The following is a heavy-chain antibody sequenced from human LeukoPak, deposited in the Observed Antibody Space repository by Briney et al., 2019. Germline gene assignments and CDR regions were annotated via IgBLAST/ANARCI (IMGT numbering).Heavy chain of an antibody. CDR2: IIPLFGTA. V-gene: IGHV1-69*13. Sequence: TVKVSCKASGNSISKFAVSWVRQAPGQGLEWMGGIIPLFGTADYPQKFQGRVTITADESTSTTYMELSSLKSEDTATYYCTTRSCGAGACSSSFYYYYGLHFWGQGTPVFVSS. J-gene: IGHJ4*03. CDR1: GNSISKFA. CDR3: TTRSCGAGACSSSFYYYYGLHF. D-gene: IGHD3-16*01.